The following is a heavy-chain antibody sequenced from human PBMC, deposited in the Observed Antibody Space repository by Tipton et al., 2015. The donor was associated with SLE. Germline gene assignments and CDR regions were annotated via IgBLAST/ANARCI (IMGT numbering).Heavy chain of an antibody. CDR2: ISYDGTNK. V-gene: IGHV3-30-3*01. CDR3: AREGYYDTSGTFDY. J-gene: IGHJ4*02. Sequence: SLRLSCAASGFTFSNYALHWFRQAPGKGLEWVAVISYDGTNKYYADSVKGRFTISRDNSKNTLYLQMNSLRAEDTALYYCAREGYYDTSGTFDYWGQGTLVTVSS. D-gene: IGHD3-22*01. CDR1: GFTFSNYA.